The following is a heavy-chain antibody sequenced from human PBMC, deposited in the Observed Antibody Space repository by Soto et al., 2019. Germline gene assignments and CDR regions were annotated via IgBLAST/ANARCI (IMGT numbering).Heavy chain of an antibody. D-gene: IGHD6-19*01. J-gene: IGHJ4*02. CDR2: IYSGGST. CDR1: GFTVSSNY. Sequence: GGSLRLSCAASGFTVSSNYMSWVRQAPGKGLEWVSVIYSGGSTYYADSVKGRFTISRDNSKNTLYLQMNSLRAEDTAVYYCARASNGWYYDYWGQGTLVTVSS. V-gene: IGHV3-53*05. CDR3: ARASNGWYYDY.